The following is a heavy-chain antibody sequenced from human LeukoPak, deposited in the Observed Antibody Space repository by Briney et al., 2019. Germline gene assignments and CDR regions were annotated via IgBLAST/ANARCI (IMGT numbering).Heavy chain of an antibody. J-gene: IGHJ4*02. CDR1: GYTFTSYA. V-gene: IGHV1-3*01. Sequence: ASVKVSCKASGYTFTSYAMHWVRQAPGQRLEWMGWINAGNGNTKYSQKFQGRVTITRDTSASTAYMELSSLRSEDTAVYYCARALRGITMIVVVPSSFDYWGQGTLVTVSS. CDR3: ARALRGITMIVVVPSSFDY. D-gene: IGHD3-22*01. CDR2: INAGNGNT.